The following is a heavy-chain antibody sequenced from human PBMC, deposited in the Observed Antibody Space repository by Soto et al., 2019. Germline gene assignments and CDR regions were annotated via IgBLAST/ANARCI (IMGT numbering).Heavy chain of an antibody. V-gene: IGHV4-34*01. Sequence: PSETLSLTCAVYVGSFSGYYWSWIRQPPGKGLEWIGEINHSGSTNYNPSLKSRVTISVDTSKNQFSLKLSSVTAADTAVYYCAMPGGNYAYYYYYMDVWGKGTTVTVSS. J-gene: IGHJ6*03. CDR1: VGSFSGYY. D-gene: IGHD4-4*01. CDR2: INHSGST. CDR3: AMPGGNYAYYYYYMDV.